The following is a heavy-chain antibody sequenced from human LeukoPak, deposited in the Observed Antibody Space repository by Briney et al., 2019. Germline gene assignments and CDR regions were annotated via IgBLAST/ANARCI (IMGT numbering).Heavy chain of an antibody. J-gene: IGHJ4*02. CDR1: GFTFSSYA. Sequence: GGSLRLSCAASGFTFSSYAISWVRQAPGKGLEWVSAISGSGGSTYYADSVKGRFTISRDNSKNTLYLQMNSLKTEDTAVYYCTTTNFDWLYTVDYWGQGTLVTVSS. CDR3: TTTNFDWLYTVDY. V-gene: IGHV3-23*01. CDR2: ISGSGGST. D-gene: IGHD3-9*01.